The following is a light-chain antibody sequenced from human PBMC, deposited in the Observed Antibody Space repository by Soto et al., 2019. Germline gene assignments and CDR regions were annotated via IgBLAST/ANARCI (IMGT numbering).Light chain of an antibody. CDR3: TSYIGSDVI. V-gene: IGLV2-23*01. J-gene: IGLJ2*01. CDR1: SSDVGSYDL. CDR2: EGT. Sequence: QSALTQPASVSGSPGQSITISCTGTSSDVGSYDLVSWYQQHPGKSPQLMIYEGTKRPSGVSNRFSGSKSGKAASLTISGLQAEDEADYYCTSYIGSDVILGGGTKLTVL.